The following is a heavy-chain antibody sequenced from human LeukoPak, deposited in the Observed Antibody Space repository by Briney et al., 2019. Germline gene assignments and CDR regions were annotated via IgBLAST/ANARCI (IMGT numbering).Heavy chain of an antibody. CDR2: IWFDGSNK. Sequence: TGGSLRLSCAAPGFTFSSYGMHWVRQAPGKGLEWVAVIWFDGSNKYYADSVKGRFTVSRDNSKNTMDLQMNSLRAEDTAVYYCAREQYGSDDALDIWGQGTMVTVSS. D-gene: IGHD4-17*01. CDR1: GFTFSSYG. J-gene: IGHJ3*02. V-gene: IGHV3-33*01. CDR3: AREQYGSDDALDI.